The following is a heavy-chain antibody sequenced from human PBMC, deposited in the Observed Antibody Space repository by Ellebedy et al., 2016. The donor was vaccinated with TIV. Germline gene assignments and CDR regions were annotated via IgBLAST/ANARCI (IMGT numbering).Heavy chain of an antibody. D-gene: IGHD6-13*01. J-gene: IGHJ4*02. CDR3: ALGVAAAGTSGFDY. Sequence: GESLKISCAASGFTFSSYSMNWVRQAPGKGLEWVSYISSSSSTIYYADSVKGRFTISRDNAKNSLYLQMNSLRAEDTAVYYCALGVAAAGTSGFDYWGQGTLVTVSS. V-gene: IGHV3-48*04. CDR2: ISSSSSTI. CDR1: GFTFSSYS.